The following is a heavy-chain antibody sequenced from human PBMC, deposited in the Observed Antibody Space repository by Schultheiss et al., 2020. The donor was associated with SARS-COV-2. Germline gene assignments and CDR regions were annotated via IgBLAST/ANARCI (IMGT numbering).Heavy chain of an antibody. CDR2: IYPGDSDT. CDR3: ARSYVGSGWIYDY. J-gene: IGHJ4*02. CDR1: GYSFTSYW. V-gene: IGHV5-51*01. Sequence: GGSLRLSCKGSGYSFTSYWIGWVRQMPGKGLEWMGIIYPGDSDTRYSPSFQGQVTISVDKSINTAYLQWSSPKASDTAMYYCARSYVGSGWIYDYWGQGTLVTVSS. D-gene: IGHD6-19*01.